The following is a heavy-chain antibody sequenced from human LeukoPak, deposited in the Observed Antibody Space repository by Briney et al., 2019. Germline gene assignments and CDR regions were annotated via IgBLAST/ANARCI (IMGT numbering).Heavy chain of an antibody. CDR3: AGGIVGVHAY. CDR1: DFSISSAYY. CDR2: FYHGGDT. V-gene: IGHV4-38-2*01. J-gene: IGHJ4*02. Sequence: PSETLSLTCGASDFSISSAYYWGWIRQPPGKGLEWIGSFYHGGDTYYNPSLKSRVTISVDTPKNQFSLKLRSVTAADTAVYYCAGGIVGVHAYWGQGILVTV. D-gene: IGHD1-26*01.